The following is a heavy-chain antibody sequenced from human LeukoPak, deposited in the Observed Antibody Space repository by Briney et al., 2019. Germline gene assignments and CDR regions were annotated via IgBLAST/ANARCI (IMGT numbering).Heavy chain of an antibody. CDR2: MNPNSGNT. CDR3: ARDGMIYYDFWSGYYKGLYYYYYMDV. D-gene: IGHD3-3*01. Sequence: GASVKVSCKASGYTFTSYDINWVRQATGQGLEWMGRMNPNSGNTGYAQKFQGRVTITRNTSITTAYMELSSLRSEDTAVYYCARDGMIYYDFWSGYYKGLYYYYYMDVWGKGTTVTISS. CDR1: GYTFTSYD. J-gene: IGHJ6*03. V-gene: IGHV1-8*03.